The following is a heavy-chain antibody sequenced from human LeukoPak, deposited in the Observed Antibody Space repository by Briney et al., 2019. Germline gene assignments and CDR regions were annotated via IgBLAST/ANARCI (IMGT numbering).Heavy chain of an antibody. CDR3: ARGTLRDYVWGSYRYTVGWFDP. Sequence: PSETLSLTCTVSGVSISSGGYYWSWIRQHPGKGLEWIGYIYYGGSTYYNPSLKSRVTISVDTSKNQFSLKLSSVTAADTAVYCCARGTLRDYVWGSYRYTVGWFDPWGQGTLVTVSS. J-gene: IGHJ5*02. CDR1: GVSISSGGYY. D-gene: IGHD3-16*02. V-gene: IGHV4-31*03. CDR2: IYYGGST.